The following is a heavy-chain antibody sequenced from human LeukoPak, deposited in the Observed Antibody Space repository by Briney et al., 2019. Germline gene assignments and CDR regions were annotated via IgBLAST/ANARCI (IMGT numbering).Heavy chain of an antibody. CDR3: ATRSAYYTYYFDY. Sequence: GSLRLSCAASGFTFSSYGMSWVRQAPGKGLEWVSTISGSGGSTYYADSVKGRFAISRDNSKNTLYLQMNIPRAEDTAVYYCATRSAYYTYYFDYWGQGTLVTVSS. J-gene: IGHJ4*02. D-gene: IGHD3-22*01. CDR2: ISGSGGST. V-gene: IGHV3-23*01. CDR1: GFTFSSYG.